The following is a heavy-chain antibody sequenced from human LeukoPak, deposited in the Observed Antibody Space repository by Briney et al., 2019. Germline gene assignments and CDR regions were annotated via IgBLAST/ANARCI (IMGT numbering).Heavy chain of an antibody. Sequence: PSETLSLTCAVYGGSCDDYYCSWIRQPPGKGLEWIGETHPSGIFYYNSSLMSRVNISIDTSKSQFSLRLTSVTAADTAFYYCARGRDRSRAGDHWGQGSLVTVSS. J-gene: IGHJ4*02. V-gene: IGHV4-34*01. CDR2: THPSGIF. D-gene: IGHD5-24*01. CDR3: ARGRDRSRAGDH. CDR1: GGSCDDYY.